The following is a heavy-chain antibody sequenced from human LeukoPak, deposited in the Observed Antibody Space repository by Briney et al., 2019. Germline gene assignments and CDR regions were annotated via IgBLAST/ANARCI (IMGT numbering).Heavy chain of an antibody. V-gene: IGHV4-59*01. CDR1: GGSISSYY. D-gene: IGHD4-17*01. CDR3: ARVEGYGDYFDY. Sequence: PSETLSLTCTVSGGSISSYYWSWIRQPPGKGLEWIGYIYYSGSTNYNPSLKSRVTISVDTSKNQFSLKLSSVTAADTAVYYCARVEGYGDYFDYWGQGTLVTVSS. CDR2: IYYSGST. J-gene: IGHJ4*02.